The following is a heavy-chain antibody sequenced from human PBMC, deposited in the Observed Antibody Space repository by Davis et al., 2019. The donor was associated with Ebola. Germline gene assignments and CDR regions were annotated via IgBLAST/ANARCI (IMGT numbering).Heavy chain of an antibody. CDR3: AKGGGTSSSDFRRT. CDR1: GFTFSNYG. V-gene: IGHV3-23*01. Sequence: GGSLRLSCGGSGFTFSNYGMNWVRQAPGKGLEWFSGISDSGGSTHYADSVKGRFTISRDNSKNTLYLQMNSLRAEDTAVYYCAKGGGTSSSDFRRTWGQGTLVTVSS. CDR2: ISDSGGST. D-gene: IGHD6-6*01. J-gene: IGHJ5*02.